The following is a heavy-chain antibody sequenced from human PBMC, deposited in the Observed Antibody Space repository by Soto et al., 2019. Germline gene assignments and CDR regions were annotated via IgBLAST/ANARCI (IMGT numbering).Heavy chain of an antibody. CDR3: AKLVDKSLDDY. D-gene: IGHD3-16*01. CDR1: GFSFSTSD. Sequence: TGGTLRLSCAASGFSFSTSDMHWVRQAPGQGLEWVAVVSYDERNIYYADSVKGRFSVSRDNSKNTLFLHMNSLRAEDTAVYFCAKLVDKSLDDYWGQGALVTVSS. CDR2: VSYDERNI. V-gene: IGHV3-30*18. J-gene: IGHJ4*02.